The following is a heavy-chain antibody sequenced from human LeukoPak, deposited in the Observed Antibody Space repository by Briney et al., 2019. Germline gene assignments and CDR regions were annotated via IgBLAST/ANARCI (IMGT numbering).Heavy chain of an antibody. CDR3: ARLRGNIAFDI. V-gene: IGHV3-33*01. CDR2: IWYDASEK. CDR1: GFSFSSYG. J-gene: IGHJ3*02. Sequence: PGGSLRLSCAASGFSFSSYGMLWVRQAPGKGLKWVAVIWYDASEKFYADSVKGRFAISRDNSKNTLDLQMSSLRAEDTALYYCARLRGNIAFDIWGQGTMVTVSS.